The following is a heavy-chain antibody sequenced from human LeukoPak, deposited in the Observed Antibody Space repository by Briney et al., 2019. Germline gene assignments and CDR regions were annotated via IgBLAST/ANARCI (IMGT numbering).Heavy chain of an antibody. CDR2: IIPIFGTA. Sequence: PGASVKVSCTASGGTFSSYAISWVRQAPGQGLEWMGGIIPIFGTANYAQKFQGRVTITTDESTSTAYMELSSLRSEDTAVYYCARDATDYDFWSGYYTHGAFDIWGQGTMVTVSS. CDR1: GGTFSSYA. V-gene: IGHV1-69*05. J-gene: IGHJ3*02. D-gene: IGHD3-3*01. CDR3: ARDATDYDFWSGYYTHGAFDI.